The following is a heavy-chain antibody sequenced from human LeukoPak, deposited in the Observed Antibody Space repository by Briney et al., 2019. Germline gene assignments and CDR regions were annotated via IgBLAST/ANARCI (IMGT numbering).Heavy chain of an antibody. V-gene: IGHV4-59*12. CDR2: IYYSGST. Sequence: PSETLSLTCTVSGGSISSYYWSWIRQPPGKGLEWIGYIYYSGSTNYNPSLKSRVTISVDTSKNQFSLKLSSVTAADTAVYYCARDLRVGATSWFGPWGQGTLVTVSS. D-gene: IGHD1-26*01. CDR1: GGSISSYY. CDR3: ARDLRVGATSWFGP. J-gene: IGHJ5*02.